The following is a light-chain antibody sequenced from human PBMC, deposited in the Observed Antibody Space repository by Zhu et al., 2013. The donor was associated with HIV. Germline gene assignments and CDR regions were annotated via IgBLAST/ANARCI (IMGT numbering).Light chain of an antibody. J-gene: IGKJ3*01. CDR1: QSVISTS. CDR3: QQYASSPFT. V-gene: IGKV3-20*01. CDR2: GAS. Sequence: EIVLTQSPGTLPLSPGERATLSCRASQSVISTSLAWYQQKPGQAPRLLIYGASNRATGIPDRFSGSGSGTDFTLTISRLEPEDFAVYYCQQYASSPFTFGPGTKVDIK.